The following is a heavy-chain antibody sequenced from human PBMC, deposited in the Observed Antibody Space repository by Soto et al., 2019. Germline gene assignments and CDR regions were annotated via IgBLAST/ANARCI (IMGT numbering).Heavy chain of an antibody. Sequence: GGSLRLSCVTSGFTFSNCWMHWVRQAPGKGLVWVSRICRGETYYADSVKGRFTVSRDNAKNTLYLQMNSLGAEDTAIYYCLRGNTGYGNFDSWGQGTLVTDSS. CDR3: LRGNTGYGNFDS. J-gene: IGHJ4*02. CDR2: ICRGET. D-gene: IGHD5-12*01. V-gene: IGHV3-74*01. CDR1: GFTFSNCW.